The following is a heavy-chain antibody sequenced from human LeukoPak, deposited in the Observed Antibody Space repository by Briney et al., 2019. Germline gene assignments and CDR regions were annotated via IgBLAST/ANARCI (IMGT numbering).Heavy chain of an antibody. CDR3: ARGPLHCSSTSCRGDYFDY. CDR1: GFTFSSYG. CDR2: IWYDGSNK. J-gene: IGHJ4*02. D-gene: IGHD2-2*01. V-gene: IGHV3-33*01. Sequence: GRSLRLSCAASGFTFSSYGMHWVRQAPGKGLEWVAVIWYDGSNKYYADSVKGRFTISRDNSKNTPYLQMNSLRAEDTAVYYCARGPLHCSSTSCRGDYFDYWGQGTLVTVSS.